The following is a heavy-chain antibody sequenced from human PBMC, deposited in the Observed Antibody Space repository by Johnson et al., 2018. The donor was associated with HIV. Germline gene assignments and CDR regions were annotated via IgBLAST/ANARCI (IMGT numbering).Heavy chain of an antibody. V-gene: IGHV3-64*01. CDR3: ARGCRDGYTCDVFDV. CDR2: ISGNGGST. J-gene: IGHJ3*01. D-gene: IGHD5-24*01. Sequence: VQLVESGGGVVQPVGSLRLSCAASGFTFSSYAMHWVRQAPGKGLEYVSAISGNGGSTYYANSVTGRFTISRDNSKNTLYLQMNSLRAEDTAVYFCARGCRDGYTCDVFDVWGQGTRVTVSS. CDR1: GFTFSSYA.